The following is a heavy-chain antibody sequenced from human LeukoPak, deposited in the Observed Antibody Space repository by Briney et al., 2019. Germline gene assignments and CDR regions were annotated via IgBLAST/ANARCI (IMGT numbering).Heavy chain of an antibody. Sequence: PGRSLRLSCAASGFTFSSYAMHWVRQAPGKGLEWVAVISYDGSNKYYADSVKGRFTISRDNSKNTLYLQMNSLRAEDTAVYYCARDFYYYDSSGPLDYWGQGTLVTVSS. V-gene: IGHV3-30*04. CDR2: ISYDGSNK. CDR1: GFTFSSYA. CDR3: ARDFYYYDSSGPLDY. J-gene: IGHJ4*02. D-gene: IGHD3-22*01.